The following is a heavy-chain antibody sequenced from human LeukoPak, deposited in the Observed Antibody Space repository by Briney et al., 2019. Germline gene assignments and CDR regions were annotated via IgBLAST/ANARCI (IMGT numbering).Heavy chain of an antibody. J-gene: IGHJ4*02. CDR3: ARFAYCGGHCWYYFDY. CDR1: GGSISGSSYY. Sequence: KPSETLSLTCTVSGGSISGSSYYWGWIRQPPGKGLEWIGSIYSSGSTNYNPSLKSRITISVDTSKNQFSLKLSSVTAADTAVYYCARFAYCGGHCWYYFDYWGQGSLVTVSS. V-gene: IGHV4-39*07. CDR2: IYSSGST. D-gene: IGHD2-21*02.